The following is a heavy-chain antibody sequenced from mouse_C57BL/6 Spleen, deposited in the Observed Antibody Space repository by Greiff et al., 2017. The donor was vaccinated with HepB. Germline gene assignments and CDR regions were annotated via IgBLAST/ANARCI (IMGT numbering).Heavy chain of an antibody. CDR2: IDPENGGT. CDR1: GYTFTDYE. J-gene: IGHJ2*01. V-gene: IGHV1-15*01. CDR3: TSEGGWEYFDY. D-gene: IGHD1-1*02. Sequence: VQLQQSGAELVRPGASVTLSCKASGYTFTDYEMHWVKQTPVHGLEWIGAIDPENGGTAYNQKFKGKAILTADKSSSTAYMELRSLTSEDAAVYYCTSEGGWEYFDYWGQGTTLTVSS.